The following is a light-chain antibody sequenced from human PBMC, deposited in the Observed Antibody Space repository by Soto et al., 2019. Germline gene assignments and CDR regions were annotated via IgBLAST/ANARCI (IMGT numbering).Light chain of an antibody. CDR1: QSVSNNY. V-gene: IGKV3-20*01. CDR2: GAS. J-gene: IGKJ1*01. Sequence: EVVLTHWPGTLSLSPGERATLSCRASQSVSNNYLAWYQQKPGQAPRLLIYGASNRATGIPDRFSGSGSGTDFTLTISRLEPPDFAVYYCQQYGSSGTLGQGTKVDIK. CDR3: QQYGSSGT.